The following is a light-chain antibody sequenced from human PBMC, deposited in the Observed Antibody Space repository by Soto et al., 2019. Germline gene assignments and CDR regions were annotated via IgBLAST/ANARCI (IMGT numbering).Light chain of an antibody. J-gene: IGKJ1*01. V-gene: IGKV1-27*01. CDR1: QGINNY. Sequence: DIQMTQSPSSLSASVGDSVTITCRASQGINNYLAWYQQKPGKVPVLLIYSASTLKSGVPSRFSGRGAGTDFTLTISSLQPEDFAVYYCQQYGSSGTFGQGTKVDIK. CDR3: QQYGSSGT. CDR2: SAS.